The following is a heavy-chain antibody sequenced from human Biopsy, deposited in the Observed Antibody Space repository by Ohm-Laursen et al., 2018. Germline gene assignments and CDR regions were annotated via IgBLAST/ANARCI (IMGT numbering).Heavy chain of an antibody. V-gene: IGHV4-34*01. D-gene: IGHD1-26*01. CDR3: AREGGGLLPIRLTDF. CDR1: GESFSDYY. CDR2: INHRGRS. J-gene: IGHJ4*02. Sequence: SDTLSLTCEVSGESFSDYYWSWIRQSPGKGLEWIGEINHRGRSSYSPSLQSRVTISVDASENQFSLKMKSVTAADTAVYFCAREGGGLLPIRLTDFWGPGMMVTVSS.